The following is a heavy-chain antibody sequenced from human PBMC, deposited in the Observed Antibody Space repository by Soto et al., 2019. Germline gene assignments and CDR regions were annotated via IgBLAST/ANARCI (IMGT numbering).Heavy chain of an antibody. CDR1: GGSISSGDYY. J-gene: IGHJ4*02. V-gene: IGHV4-30-4*01. D-gene: IGHD6-6*01. CDR3: ARGAGVMAARPFDY. CDR2: IYYSGST. Sequence: QVQLQESGPGLVKPSQTLSLTCTVSGGSISSGDYYWSWIRQPPGKGLDWIGYIYYSGSTYYNPSLRSRVNISVETSKNQFSLKLTSVTAADTAVYYCARGAGVMAARPFDYWGQGTLVTVSS.